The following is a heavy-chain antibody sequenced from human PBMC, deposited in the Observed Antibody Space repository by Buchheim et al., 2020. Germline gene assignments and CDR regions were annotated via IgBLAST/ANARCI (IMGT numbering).Heavy chain of an antibody. CDR2: IYYSGST. V-gene: IGHV4-59*08. D-gene: IGHD2-15*01. CDR1: GGSISSYY. J-gene: IGHJ5*02. CDR3: ARVVVAATRLRFDP. Sequence: QVQLQESGPGLVKPSETLSLTCTVSGGSISSYYWSWIRQPPGKGLEWIGYIYYSGSTNYNPSLKSRVTISVVTSKKQLLLKLSSVTAADTAVYYCARVVVAATRLRFDPWGQGTL.